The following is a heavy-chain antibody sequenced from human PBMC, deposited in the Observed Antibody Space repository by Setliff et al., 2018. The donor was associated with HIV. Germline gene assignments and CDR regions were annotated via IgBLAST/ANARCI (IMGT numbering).Heavy chain of an antibody. D-gene: IGHD3-22*01. V-gene: IGHV3-30*04. J-gene: IGHJ4*02. CDR1: GFTFSSYA. CDR3: ARASYYYDSSGYLQAYYFDY. CDR2: ISYDGSNK. Sequence: PGGSLRLSCAASGFTFSSYAMHWVRQAPGKGLEWVAVISYDGSNKYYADSVKGRFTISRDNSKNTLYLQMNSLRAEDTAVYYCARASYYYDSSGYLQAYYFDYWGQGTLVTVSS.